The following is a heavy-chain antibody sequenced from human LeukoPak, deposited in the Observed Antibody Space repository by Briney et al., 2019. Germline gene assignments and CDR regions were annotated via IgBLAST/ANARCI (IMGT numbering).Heavy chain of an antibody. CDR1: GFTVSSNY. V-gene: IGHV3-53*01. J-gene: IGHJ3*02. Sequence: GGSLRLSCAASGFTVSSNYMSWVRQAPGKGLEWVSVIYSGGSTYYADSVKGRFTISRDNSKNTLYLQMNSLRAEDTAVYYCAREQDHHAYDSRALDAFDIWGQGTMVTVSS. CDR2: IYSGGST. CDR3: AREQDHHAYDSRALDAFDI. D-gene: IGHD3-22*01.